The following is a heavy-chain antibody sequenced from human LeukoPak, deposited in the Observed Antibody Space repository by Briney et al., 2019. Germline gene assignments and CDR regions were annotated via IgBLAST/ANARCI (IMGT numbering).Heavy chain of an antibody. CDR1: GYTFTGYY. D-gene: IGHD3-3*01. CDR2: INPNSGGT. J-gene: IGHJ4*02. CDR3: ARSYDFWSGYYADY. Sequence: ASVKVSCKASGYTFTGYYMHWVRQAPGQGLEWMGWINPNSGGTNYAQEFQGRVTMTRDTSISTAYMELSRLRSDDTAVYYCARSYDFWSGYYADYWGQGTLVTVSS. V-gene: IGHV1-2*02.